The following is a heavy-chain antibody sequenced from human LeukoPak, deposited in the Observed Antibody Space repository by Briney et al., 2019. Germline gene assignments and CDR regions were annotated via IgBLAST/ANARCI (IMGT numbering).Heavy chain of an antibody. CDR3: ARVYRDSYGQN. J-gene: IGHJ4*02. Sequence: ASGRVSCKGSGYTFASYGSSWVGQAPGEGLESIRWISAYKGNTNYAQGLQGRVTMPTETSTSTAYLELRSLRSDDTAVYSCARVYRDSYGQNGAQGTLVTVSP. V-gene: IGHV1-18*04. CDR1: GYTFASYG. CDR2: ISAYKGNT. D-gene: IGHD5-18*01.